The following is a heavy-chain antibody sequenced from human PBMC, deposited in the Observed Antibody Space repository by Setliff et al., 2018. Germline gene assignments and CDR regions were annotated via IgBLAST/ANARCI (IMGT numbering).Heavy chain of an antibody. CDR3: ARDGDNYYDSSGYYLNHAFDI. Sequence: SVKVSCKASGDTFSSSAISWVRQAPGQGLEWMGGIIPIFGTANYAQKFQGRVTITADESTSTAYMELSSLRSEDTAVYYCARDGDNYYDSSGYYLNHAFDIWGQGTMFTVSS. V-gene: IGHV1-69*13. CDR2: IIPIFGTA. CDR1: GDTFSSSA. J-gene: IGHJ3*02. D-gene: IGHD3-22*01.